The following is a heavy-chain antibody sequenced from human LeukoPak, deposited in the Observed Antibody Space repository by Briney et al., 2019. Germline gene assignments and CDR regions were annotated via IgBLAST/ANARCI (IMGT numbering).Heavy chain of an antibody. CDR3: ARDYDYVWGSYQNAFDI. CDR2: INWNGGST. J-gene: IGHJ3*02. Sequence: GGSLRLSCAASGFTFDDYGMSWVRQAPGKGLEWVSGINWNGGSTGYADSVKGRFTISRDNAKNTLYLQMNSLRAEDTAVYSCARDYDYVWGSYQNAFDIWGQGTMVTVSS. D-gene: IGHD3-16*01. CDR1: GFTFDDYG. V-gene: IGHV3-20*04.